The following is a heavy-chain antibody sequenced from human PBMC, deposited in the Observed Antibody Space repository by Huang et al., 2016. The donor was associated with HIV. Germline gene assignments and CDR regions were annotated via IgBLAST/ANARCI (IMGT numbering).Heavy chain of an antibody. CDR2: SKSKTDGGKT. D-gene: IGHD4-17*01. V-gene: IGHV3-15*01. J-gene: IGHJ3*02. CDR3: TTDRDYGDYVADAFDI. Sequence: EVQLVESGGGLVKPGGSLRFSCAASGFTLSNAWVSWVRKGPGKGLEWVGRSKSKTDGGKTDYAAPVKGRFTISRDDSKNTLYLQMNTLKTEDTAVYYCTTDRDYGDYVADAFDIWGQGTMVTVSS. CDR1: GFTLSNAW.